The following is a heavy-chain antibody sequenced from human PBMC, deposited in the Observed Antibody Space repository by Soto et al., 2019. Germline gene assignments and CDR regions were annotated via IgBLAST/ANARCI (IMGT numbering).Heavy chain of an antibody. Sequence: EVQLLESGGGLVQPGGSLRLSRAASGFTFSSYAMSWVRQAPGKGLEWVSSVSGSSGSKSYADSVKGRFTISRDNSKSTVYLQMNSLRAEDTAVYFCAKDWCIGTTCYCLENWGQGTLVTVSS. CDR1: GFTFSSYA. J-gene: IGHJ4*02. D-gene: IGHD1-7*01. CDR3: AKDWCIGTTCYCLEN. V-gene: IGHV3-23*01. CDR2: VSGSSGSK.